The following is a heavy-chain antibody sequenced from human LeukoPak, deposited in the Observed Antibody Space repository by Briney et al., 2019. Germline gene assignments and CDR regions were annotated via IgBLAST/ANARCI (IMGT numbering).Heavy chain of an antibody. Sequence: PSETLSLTCSVSGGSISNTRHYWAWIRQPPGKGLEWLGDISYTGGTHYNPSLRSRVTISVDTSKNQFSLKLSSVTAADTAVYYCARGWFGALSAFDIWGQGTMVTVSS. CDR2: ISYTGGT. V-gene: IGHV4-39*07. J-gene: IGHJ3*02. CDR1: GGSISNTRHY. D-gene: IGHD3-10*01. CDR3: ARGWFGALSAFDI.